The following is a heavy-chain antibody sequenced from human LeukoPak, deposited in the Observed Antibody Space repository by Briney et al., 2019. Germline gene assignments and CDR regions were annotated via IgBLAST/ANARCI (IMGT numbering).Heavy chain of an antibody. D-gene: IGHD3-3*01. CDR3: ARDRGPFYDFWSGLNFDY. Sequence: SETLSLTCTVSGGSISSGGYYWSWIRQPPGKGLEWIGYIYHSGSTYYNPSLKSRVTISVDRSKNQFSLKLSSVTAADTAVYYCARDRGPFYDFWSGLNFDYWGQGTLVTVSS. CDR2: IYHSGST. CDR1: GGSISSGGYY. J-gene: IGHJ4*02. V-gene: IGHV4-30-2*01.